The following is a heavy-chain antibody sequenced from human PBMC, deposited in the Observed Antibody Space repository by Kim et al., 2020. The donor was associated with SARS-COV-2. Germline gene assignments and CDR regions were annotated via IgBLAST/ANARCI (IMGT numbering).Heavy chain of an antibody. J-gene: IGHJ5*02. CDR1: GGSISSSSYY. D-gene: IGHD6-13*01. Sequence: SETLSLTCTVSGGSISSSSYYWGWIRQPPGKGLEWIGSIYYSGSTYYNPSLKSRVTISVDTSKNQFSLKLSSVTAADTAVYYCARDQAIIAAAGTNLNWFDPWGEGALVTVSS. CDR2: IYYSGST. V-gene: IGHV4-39*07. CDR3: ARDQAIIAAAGTNLNWFDP.